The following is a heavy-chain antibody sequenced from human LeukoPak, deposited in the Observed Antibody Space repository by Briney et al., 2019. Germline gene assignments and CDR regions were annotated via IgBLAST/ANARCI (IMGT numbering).Heavy chain of an antibody. V-gene: IGHV4-59*01. J-gene: IGHJ5*02. D-gene: IGHD3-22*01. CDR1: GGSISSYY. CDR2: IHYSGST. Sequence: PSETLTLTCTVSGGSISSYYWSWIRQPPGKGLEWIGYIHYSGSTNYNPSLKSRVTISVDTSKNQFSLKLSSVTAADTAVYYCARAPGFYDSSGYYPEGWFDPWGQGTLVTVSS. CDR3: ARAPGFYDSSGYYPEGWFDP.